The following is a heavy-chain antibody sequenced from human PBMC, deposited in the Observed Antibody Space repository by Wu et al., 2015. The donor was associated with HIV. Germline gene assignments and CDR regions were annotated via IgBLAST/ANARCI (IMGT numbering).Heavy chain of an antibody. J-gene: IGHJ4*02. CDR3: VRDYLNSHYDILIASYTPRFDH. CDR2: INPRTGDT. Sequence: VQSGAEVKKPGASVRVSCQTSGYDFTGYYFHWVRQAPGQGLEWVGWINPRTGDTNYAQKFQVRVTMTRDTSIDTVYVDLSGLGFDDTAIYYCVRDYLNSHYDILIASYTPRFDHWGQGTLVTVSS. D-gene: IGHD3-16*01. V-gene: IGHV1-2*02. CDR1: GYDFTGYY.